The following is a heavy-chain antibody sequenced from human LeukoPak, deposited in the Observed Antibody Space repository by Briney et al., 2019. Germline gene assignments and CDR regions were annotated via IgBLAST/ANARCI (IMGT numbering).Heavy chain of an antibody. CDR2: IYYSGST. CDR1: GGSISSYY. Sequence: PSETLSLTCTVSGGSISSYYWSWIRQPPGKGLEWIGYIYYSGSTNYNPSLKSRVTISVDTSKNQFSLKLSSVTAADTAVYYCARHYRGGPRFGYDFWSGYWFDPWGQGTLVTVSS. CDR3: ARHYRGGPRFGYDFWSGYWFDP. D-gene: IGHD3-3*01. J-gene: IGHJ5*02. V-gene: IGHV4-59*08.